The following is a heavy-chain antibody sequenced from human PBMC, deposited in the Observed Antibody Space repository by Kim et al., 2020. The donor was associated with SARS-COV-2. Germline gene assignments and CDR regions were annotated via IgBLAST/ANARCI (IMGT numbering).Heavy chain of an antibody. Sequence: GGSLRLSCVGSGFALSDYAMHWVRQTPGKGLEWMALISFDGSNKYYADSMTGRFTISRDNSRNKLYLQVNSLTIEDTAVYYCARVPPGELVTAIPYWGQGTLVTVSS. CDR3: ARVPPGELVTAIPY. V-gene: IGHV3-30*04. J-gene: IGHJ4*02. CDR1: GFALSDYA. D-gene: IGHD2-21*02. CDR2: ISFDGSNK.